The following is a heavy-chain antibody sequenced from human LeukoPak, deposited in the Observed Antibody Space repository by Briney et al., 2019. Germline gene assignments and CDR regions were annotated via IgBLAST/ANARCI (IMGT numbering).Heavy chain of an antibody. CDR1: GDTFIPYT. CDR2: IIPSLDVA. J-gene: IGHJ4*02. Sequence: SVKVSCKASGDTFIPYTFSWVRQAPGQGLEWIGRIIPSLDVANYAQKFQGRVTLSVDRDTATTYMEVTSLRSEDTAIYYCARDHCTPGTCLGGHWGQGTLVTVSS. V-gene: IGHV1-69*04. CDR3: ARDHCTPGTCLGGH. D-gene: IGHD2-15*01.